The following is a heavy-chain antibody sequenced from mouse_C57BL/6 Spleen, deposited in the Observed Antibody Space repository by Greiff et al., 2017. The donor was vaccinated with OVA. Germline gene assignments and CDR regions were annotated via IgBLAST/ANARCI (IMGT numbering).Heavy chain of an antibody. CDR3: ARLITTVVATGGSAMDY. CDR1: GYAFSSSW. CDR2: IYPGDGDT. J-gene: IGHJ4*01. D-gene: IGHD1-1*01. V-gene: IGHV1-82*01. Sequence: VQLQQSGPELVKPGASVKISCKASGYAFSSSWMNWVKQRPGKGLEWIGRIYPGDGDTNYNGKFKGKATLTADKSSSTAYMQLSSLTSEDSAVYFCARLITTVVATGGSAMDYWGQGTSVTVSS.